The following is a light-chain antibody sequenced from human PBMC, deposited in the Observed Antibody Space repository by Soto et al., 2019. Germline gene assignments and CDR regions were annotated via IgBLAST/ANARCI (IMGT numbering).Light chain of an antibody. CDR3: SSYTSGSLRV. CDR1: SSDVGGYNY. V-gene: IGLV2-14*01. CDR2: EVS. J-gene: IGLJ1*01. Sequence: QSVLTQPASVSGSPGQSITISCTGTSSDVGGYNYVSWYQHHPGKAPKLLIYEVSYRPSGVSDRFSGFKSANTASLTISGLQAEDEADYYCSSYTSGSLRVFGTGTKVTVL.